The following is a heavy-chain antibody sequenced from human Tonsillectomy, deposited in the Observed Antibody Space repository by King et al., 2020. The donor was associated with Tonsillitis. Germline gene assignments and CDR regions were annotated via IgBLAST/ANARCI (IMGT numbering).Heavy chain of an antibody. CDR3: TTDPGVVAATDAFDI. J-gene: IGHJ3*02. CDR2: IKSKTDGGTT. Sequence: VQLVESGGGLVKPGGSLRLSCAASGFTFSNAWMSWVRQAPGKGLEWVGRIKSKTDGGTTDYAAPVKGRFTISRDDSKNTLYLQMNSLKTEDTAVYYCTTDPGVVAATDAFDIWGQGTMVTVSS. V-gene: IGHV3-15*01. CDR1: GFTFSNAW. D-gene: IGHD2-15*01.